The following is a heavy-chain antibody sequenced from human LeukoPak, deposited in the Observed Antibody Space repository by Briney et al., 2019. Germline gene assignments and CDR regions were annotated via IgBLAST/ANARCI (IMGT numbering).Heavy chain of an antibody. J-gene: IGHJ4*02. Sequence: SETLFTPCTVSGGSISYYDWSWIRQPPGKRLEWIGYVSYSGSSSSNPSLESRVTISVDMSKNQFSLRLSSVTASDTAVYYCARLQGRGDKYLDCRGQATLVTVSS. CDR3: ARLQGRGDKYLDC. D-gene: IGHD7-27*01. V-gene: IGHV4-59*08. CDR2: VSYSGSS. CDR1: GGSISYYD.